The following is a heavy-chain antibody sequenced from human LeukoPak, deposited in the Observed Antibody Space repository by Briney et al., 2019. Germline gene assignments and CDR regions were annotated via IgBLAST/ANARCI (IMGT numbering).Heavy chain of an antibody. V-gene: IGHV1-69*04. CDR1: GGTFSSYA. D-gene: IGHD6-13*01. Sequence: SVKVSCKASGGTFSSYAISWVRQAPGQGLEWMGRIIPILGIANYAQKFQGRVTITADKSTSTAYMELSSLRSEDTAVYYCANSTSYSSSWTWGQGTLVTVSS. J-gene: IGHJ5*02. CDR2: IIPILGIA. CDR3: ANSTSYSSSWT.